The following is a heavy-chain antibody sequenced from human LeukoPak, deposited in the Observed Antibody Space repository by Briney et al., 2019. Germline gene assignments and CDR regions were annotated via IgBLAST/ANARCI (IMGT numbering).Heavy chain of an antibody. Sequence: SSETLSLTCSVSGDSLNKNFWSWIRQPPGKGLEWIGYIFHSGTINYSPSLKSRVSISLDASKNQFSLMLTSVTAADTAVYYCARRMITTSDTFDLWGQGTMVTVSS. CDR2: IFHSGTI. V-gene: IGHV4-59*01. CDR3: ARRMITTSDTFDL. D-gene: IGHD3-16*01. CDR1: GDSLNKNF. J-gene: IGHJ3*01.